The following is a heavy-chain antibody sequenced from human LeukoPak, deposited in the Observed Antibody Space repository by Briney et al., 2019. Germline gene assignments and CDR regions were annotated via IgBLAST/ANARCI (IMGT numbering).Heavy chain of an antibody. CDR1: GYTFTSYG. CDR3: ARPRVAGSFDY. Sequence: ASVKVSCKTSGYTFTSYGISWVRRAPGQGLEWMGWISGYNANTNYAQKLQGRVTMTTDTSTSTVYMELRSLRSDDTAVYYCARPRVAGSFDYWGQGTLVTVSS. CDR2: ISGYNANT. D-gene: IGHD6-19*01. V-gene: IGHV1-18*01. J-gene: IGHJ4*02.